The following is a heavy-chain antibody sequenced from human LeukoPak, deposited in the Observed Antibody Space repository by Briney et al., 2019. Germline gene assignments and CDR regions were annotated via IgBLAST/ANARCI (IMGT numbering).Heavy chain of an antibody. Sequence: GGSLRLSCAASGFTFSDYYMSWIRQAPGKGLEWVSYISSSGSTIYYADSVKGRFTISRDNAKNSLYLQMNSLRAEDTAVYYCARVGSRYRPDAFDIWGQGTMVTVSS. CDR3: ARVGSRYRPDAFDI. J-gene: IGHJ3*02. CDR2: ISSSGSTI. CDR1: GFTFSDYY. D-gene: IGHD5-18*01. V-gene: IGHV3-11*04.